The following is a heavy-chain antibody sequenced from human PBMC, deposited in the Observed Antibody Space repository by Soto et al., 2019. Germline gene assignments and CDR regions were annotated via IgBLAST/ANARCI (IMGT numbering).Heavy chain of an antibody. V-gene: IGHV2-5*02. Sequence: QITLKESGPTLVKPTQTLTLTCTFSGFSLSTSGVGVGWIRQPPGKALEWLAIIYWDDDKRYSPSLKSRLTIIKDTSKNQVVLTMTNMDPVDTATYYCAHPLASATSSSWAYDAFDIWGQGTMVTVSS. CDR1: GFSLSTSGVG. CDR3: AHPLASATSSSWAYDAFDI. D-gene: IGHD6-13*01. CDR2: IYWDDDK. J-gene: IGHJ3*02.